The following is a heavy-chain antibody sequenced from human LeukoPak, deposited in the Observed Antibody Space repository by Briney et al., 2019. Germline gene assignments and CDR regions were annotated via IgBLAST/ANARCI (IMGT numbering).Heavy chain of an antibody. CDR2: IYYSGST. CDR1: GGSISSSSYY. D-gene: IGHD1-26*01. CDR3: ALIVGATLRASGY. J-gene: IGHJ4*02. Sequence: SETLSLTCTVSGGSISSSSYYWGWIRQPPGKGLEWIGSIYYSGSTYYNPSLKSRVTISVDTSKNQFSLKLSSVTAADTAVYYCALIVGATLRASGYWGQGTLVTVSS. V-gene: IGHV4-39*07.